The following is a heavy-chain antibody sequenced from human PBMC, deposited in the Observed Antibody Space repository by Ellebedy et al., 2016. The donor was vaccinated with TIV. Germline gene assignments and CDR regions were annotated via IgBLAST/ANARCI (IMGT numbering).Heavy chain of an antibody. V-gene: IGHV3-23*01. CDR2: IHGSGGST. J-gene: IGHJ4*02. CDR1: GFTFRSYA. Sequence: GGSLRLSXAASGFTFRSYAMSWVRQAPGKGLEWVSSIHGSGGSTYYADSVKGRFTISRDNSKNTLYLQMNSLRAEDTAVYYCARAVNGLASGGYIWGQGTLVTVSS. D-gene: IGHD3-10*01. CDR3: ARAVNGLASGGYI.